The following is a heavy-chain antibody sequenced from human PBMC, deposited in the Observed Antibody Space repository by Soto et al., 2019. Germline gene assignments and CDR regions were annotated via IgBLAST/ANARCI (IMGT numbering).Heavy chain of an antibody. CDR1: GYTFTSYG. Sequence: QVQLVQSGAEVKKPGASVKVSCKASGYTFTSYGISWVRQAPGQGLEWMGWISAYNGNTNYAQQLQGRVTMTTDTSTSTAYMELRSLRSDDTAVYYCARDEPICGVVIHDAFDIWGQGTMVTVSS. V-gene: IGHV1-18*01. J-gene: IGHJ3*02. D-gene: IGHD3-3*01. CDR2: ISAYNGNT. CDR3: ARDEPICGVVIHDAFDI.